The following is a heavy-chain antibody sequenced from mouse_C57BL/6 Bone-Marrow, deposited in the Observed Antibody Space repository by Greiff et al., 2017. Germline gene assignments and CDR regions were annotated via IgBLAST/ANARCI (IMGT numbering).Heavy chain of an antibody. Sequence: EVPLVESVAELVRPGASVRLSCTASGFNLNTTYMPLVKQRPEPGLGLIGRIDPANGNTKYAPKFQGKATITADTSSNTAYLQLSSLTSEDTAIYYGARERGYFTCPYFDYWGQGTTLTVSS. CDR2: IDPANGNT. V-gene: IGHV14-3*01. CDR1: GFNLNTTY. D-gene: IGHD2-3*01. CDR3: ARERGYFTCPYFDY. J-gene: IGHJ2*01.